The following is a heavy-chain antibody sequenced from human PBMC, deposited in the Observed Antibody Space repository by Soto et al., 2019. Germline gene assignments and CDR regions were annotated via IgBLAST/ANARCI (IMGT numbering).Heavy chain of an antibody. CDR2: IYSGGST. V-gene: IGHV4-4*07. Sequence: QVQLQESGPGLVKTSETLSLTCTVSGGSINSYYWSWIRQPAGKGLEWIGRIYSGGSTNYNPSLKSRLTVSVDTSKNQFSLKLTSVTAADTAVYYCARGPGGFGDFSLDYWGQGTLVTVSS. CDR3: ARGPGGFGDFSLDY. CDR1: GGSINSYY. J-gene: IGHJ4*02. D-gene: IGHD3-10*01.